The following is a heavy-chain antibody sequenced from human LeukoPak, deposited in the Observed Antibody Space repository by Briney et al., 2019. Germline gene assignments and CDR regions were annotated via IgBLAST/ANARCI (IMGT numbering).Heavy chain of an antibody. CDR1: GYNFATYG. CDR3: AKVAGDRMDH. CDR2: ISANNGKT. D-gene: IGHD6-13*01. Sequence: ASVNVSCKASGYNFATYGFCWVRQAPGHGLEWMGWISANNGKTAYAQKLQDRVTLTTDTSTTTAYLELRTLRPDDTAVYYCAKVAGDRMDHWGQGTLVTVSS. V-gene: IGHV1-18*01. J-gene: IGHJ4*02.